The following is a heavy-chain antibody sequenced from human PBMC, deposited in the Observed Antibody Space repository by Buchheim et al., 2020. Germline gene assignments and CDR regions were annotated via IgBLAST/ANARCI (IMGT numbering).Heavy chain of an antibody. D-gene: IGHD1-1*01. CDR1: GFTFSDLW. CDR3: ARDPLLNGGTLDY. CDR2: INSDGSST. V-gene: IGHV3-74*01. J-gene: IGHJ4*02. Sequence: EVQLVESGGGLVQPGGSLRLSCAASGFTFSDLWMHWVRQTPGKGLMWVSRINSDGSSTIYGESVKGRFTVSRANAKNQLYLQMNSLRAEDTGVYYCARDPLLNGGTLDYWGQGT.